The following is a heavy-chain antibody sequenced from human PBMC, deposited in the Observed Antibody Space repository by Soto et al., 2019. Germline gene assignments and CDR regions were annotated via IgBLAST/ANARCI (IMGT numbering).Heavy chain of an antibody. D-gene: IGHD2-8*01. CDR3: ARGECTNGVCSTPNFDY. CDR1: GYTFTSYY. CDR2: INPSGGST. Sequence: QVQLVQSGAEVKKPGASVKVSCKASGYTFTSYYMHWVRQAPGQGLEWMGIINPSGGSTSYAQKFQGRVTMPRDTSTSTVYMELSSLRSEDTAVYYCARGECTNGVCSTPNFDYWGQGTLVTVSS. J-gene: IGHJ4*02. V-gene: IGHV1-46*03.